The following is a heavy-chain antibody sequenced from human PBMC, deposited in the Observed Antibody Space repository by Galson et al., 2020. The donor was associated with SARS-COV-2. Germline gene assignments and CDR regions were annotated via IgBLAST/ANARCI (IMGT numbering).Heavy chain of an antibody. CDR3: ARDRAPLKVERPYYGMDV. J-gene: IGHJ6*02. CDR2: ISSCSRYI. CDR1: GFTLSDYG. V-gene: IGHV3-21*06. Sequence: GESLKISCEASGFTLSDYGMTWVRQAPGKGLEWVSSISSCSRYIYYVDSVKGRFTISRDNAKNSLHLLMNTLTAEDTAVYYCARDRAPLKVERPYYGMDVWGQGTSVTVSS. D-gene: IGHD1-1*01.